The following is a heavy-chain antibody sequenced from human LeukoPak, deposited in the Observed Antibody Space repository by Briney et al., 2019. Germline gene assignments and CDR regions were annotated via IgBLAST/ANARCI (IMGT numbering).Heavy chain of an antibody. D-gene: IGHD6-19*01. CDR2: IRAKTYNYAT. Sequence: PGGSLRLSCTASGFTFSDFSIQWVRQVSGKGLEWVGHIRAKTYNYATSYGASVKGRFIISRDDSRNTAYLQMNSLKTDDTALYYCTRWAGDAFDIWGQGTMVTVPS. CDR3: TRWAGDAFDI. V-gene: IGHV3-73*01. J-gene: IGHJ3*02. CDR1: GFTFSDFS.